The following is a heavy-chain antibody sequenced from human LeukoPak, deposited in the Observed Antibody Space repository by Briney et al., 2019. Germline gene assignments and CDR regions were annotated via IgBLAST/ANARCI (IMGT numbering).Heavy chain of an antibody. Sequence: GASVKVSCKASGYTFTSRGINWVRQAPGPGLEWMGWISAYNGNTNYAQKFQGRVTMTRDMSTSTVYMELSSLRSEDTAVYYCARRSQWMRSGYYFDYWGQGTLVTVSS. CDR2: ISAYNGNT. CDR1: GYTFTSRG. CDR3: ARRSQWMRSGYYFDY. J-gene: IGHJ4*02. D-gene: IGHD6-19*01. V-gene: IGHV1-18*01.